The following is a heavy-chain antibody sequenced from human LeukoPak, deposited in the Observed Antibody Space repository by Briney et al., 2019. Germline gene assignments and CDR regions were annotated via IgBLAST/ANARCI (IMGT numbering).Heavy chain of an antibody. CDR2: ISSSSSTI. CDR1: GFTFSSYT. J-gene: IGHJ4*02. D-gene: IGHD5-12*01. Sequence: GGSLRLSCAASGFTFSSYTMNWVRQAPGKGLEWVSYISSSSSTIYYADSVKGRFTISRDNARNSLYLQMNSLRDEDTAVYYCATDPSGNDYHWGQGTLVTVSS. CDR3: ATDPSGNDYH. V-gene: IGHV3-48*02.